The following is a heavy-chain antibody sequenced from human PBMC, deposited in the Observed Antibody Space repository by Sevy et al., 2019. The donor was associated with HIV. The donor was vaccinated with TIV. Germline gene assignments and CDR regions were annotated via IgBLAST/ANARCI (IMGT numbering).Heavy chain of an antibody. J-gene: IGHJ5*02. Sequence: SETLSLTCAVYGGSFSGYYWSWIRQPPGKGLEWIGEINHSGSTNYNPSLKRRVTISVDTSKNQFSLRLSSVTAADTAVYYCARGYGDSPTNWFDPWGQGTLVTVSS. CDR2: INHSGST. CDR3: ARGYGDSPTNWFDP. V-gene: IGHV4-34*01. D-gene: IGHD4-17*01. CDR1: GGSFSGYY.